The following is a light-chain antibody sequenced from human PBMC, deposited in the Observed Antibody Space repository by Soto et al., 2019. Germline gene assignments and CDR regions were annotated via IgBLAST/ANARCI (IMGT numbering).Light chain of an antibody. CDR1: SSNIGAGYD. CDR2: INS. J-gene: IGLJ2*01. CDR3: QSYDRSLSGRGV. Sequence: QSVLTQSPSVSGAPGQTVTISCTGSSSNIGAGYDVHWYQHLPGTAPKLLIYINSNRPSGVPDRFSGSKSGTSASLVISGLQAEDEADYYCQSYDRSLSGRGVFGGGTKLTVL. V-gene: IGLV1-40*01.